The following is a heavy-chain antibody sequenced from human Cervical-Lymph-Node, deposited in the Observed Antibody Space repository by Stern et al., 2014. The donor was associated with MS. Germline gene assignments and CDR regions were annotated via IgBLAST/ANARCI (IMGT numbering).Heavy chain of an antibody. D-gene: IGHD2-15*01. J-gene: IGHJ3*02. V-gene: IGHV1-18*01. CDR2: LSAYNGNT. CDR1: GYTFTSYR. CDR3: ARGLLGSENAFDI. Sequence: QVQLVQSGAEVKKPGASVKVSCKASGYTFTSYRISWVRQAPGQGLEWMGWLSAYNGNTNDAQKLQCRVTMSTATSTSTAYMELRSLISDDSAMYYWARGLLGSENAFDIWGQGTMVTVSS.